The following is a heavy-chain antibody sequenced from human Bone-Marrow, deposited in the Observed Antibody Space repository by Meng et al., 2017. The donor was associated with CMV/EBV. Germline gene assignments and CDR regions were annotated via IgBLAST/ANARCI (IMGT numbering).Heavy chain of an antibody. D-gene: IGHD2-2*02. CDR1: GYTFTGYY. Sequence: ASVKVSCKASGYTFTGYYMHWVRQAPGQGLEGMGWINPNSGGTNYAQKFQGRVTMTRDTSISTAYMELSRLRSDDTAVYYCARGCDIVVVPAAIEGYYYYGMDVWGQGPTVTVSS. CDR2: INPNSGGT. J-gene: IGHJ6*02. V-gene: IGHV1-2*02. CDR3: ARGCDIVVVPAAIEGYYYYGMDV.